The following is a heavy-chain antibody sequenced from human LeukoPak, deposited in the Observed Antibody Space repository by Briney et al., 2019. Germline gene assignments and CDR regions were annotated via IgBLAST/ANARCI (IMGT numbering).Heavy chain of an antibody. CDR2: VYQNGNA. CDR1: GDTIRGSGSY. D-gene: IGHD5-12*01. J-gene: IGHJ4*02. Sequence: SETLSLTCTVSGDTIRGSGSYWNWIRQHPGKGLEWIGHVYQNGNAYYNPSLKSRVAISVDTSKNQISLRLPSATAADTAVYFCARDPRYSGNRGHLDYWGQGALVIVSS. CDR3: ARDPRYSGNRGHLDY. V-gene: IGHV4-31*03.